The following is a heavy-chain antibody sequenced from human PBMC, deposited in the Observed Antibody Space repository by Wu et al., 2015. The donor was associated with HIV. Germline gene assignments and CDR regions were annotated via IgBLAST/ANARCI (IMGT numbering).Heavy chain of an antibody. J-gene: IGHJ4*02. CDR3: ARDGFAGDYFDY. V-gene: IGHV1-18*01. Sequence: LVQSGAEVKKPGASVKVLLQGFWLHLYQLWYQLGATGPWTRGLSGWDGSALTMVTQTMHRKLQGRVTMTTDTSTSTAYMELRSLRSDDTAVYYCARDGFAGDYFDYWGQGTSGHRPPQ. CDR2: SALTMVT. CDR1: LHLYQLW.